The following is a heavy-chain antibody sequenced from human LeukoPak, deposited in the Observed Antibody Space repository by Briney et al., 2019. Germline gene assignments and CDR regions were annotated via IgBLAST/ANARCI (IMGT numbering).Heavy chain of an antibody. CDR3: ARGLSVVPAATSDY. D-gene: IGHD2-2*01. J-gene: IGHJ4*02. CDR1: GGSFSGYY. V-gene: IGHV4-34*01. Sequence: TSETLSLTCAVYGGSFSGYYWSWIRQPPGKGLEWIGEINHSGSTNYNPSLKSRVTISVDTSKNQFSLKLSSVTAADTAVYYCARGLSVVPAATSDYWGQGTLVTVSS. CDR2: INHSGST.